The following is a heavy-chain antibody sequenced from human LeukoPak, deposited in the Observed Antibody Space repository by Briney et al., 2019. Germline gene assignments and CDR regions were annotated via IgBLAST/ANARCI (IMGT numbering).Heavy chain of an antibody. V-gene: IGHV3-23*01. D-gene: IGHD3-16*02. Sequence: PGGSLRLSCAASGFTFSSYAMSWVRQAPGKGLEWVSAISGSGGSTYYADSVKGRFTISRDNSKNTLYLQMNSLRAEDTAVYYCAKRPIMITFGGVIAPTPFDYWGQGTLVTVSS. CDR3: AKRPIMITFGGVIAPTPFDY. CDR2: ISGSGGST. J-gene: IGHJ4*02. CDR1: GFTFSSYA.